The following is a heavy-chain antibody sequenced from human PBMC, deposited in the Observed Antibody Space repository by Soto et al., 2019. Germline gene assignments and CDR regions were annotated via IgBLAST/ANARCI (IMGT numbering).Heavy chain of an antibody. CDR3: ARGGEFYVLDV. CDR1: GGSISGYY. V-gene: IGHV4-4*07. J-gene: IGHJ6*02. CDR2: KHTSGTT. D-gene: IGHD3-16*01. Sequence: QVQLQESGPGLVKPSETLSLTCTVSGGSISGYYWTWIRQPAGKGLEWIGRKHTSGTTNYNPSLKSRVTMAIETSTIHFSLNLSSVTAADTAVYYCARGGEFYVLDVWGQGTTVAVSS.